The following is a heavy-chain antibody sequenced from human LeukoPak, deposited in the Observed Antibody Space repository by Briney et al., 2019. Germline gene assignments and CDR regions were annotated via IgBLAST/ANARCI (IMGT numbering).Heavy chain of an antibody. J-gene: IGHJ6*03. CDR3: ARDSSSTVTTFLYYYYMDV. D-gene: IGHD4-17*01. CDR2: ISSSSITI. Sequence: PGGSLRLSCAASGFTFSSYSMNWVRQAPGKGLEWVSYISSSSITIYYADSVKGRFTISRDNAKNSLYLQMNSLRAEDTAVYYCARDSSSTVTTFLYYYYMDVWGKGTTVTVSS. CDR1: GFTFSSYS. V-gene: IGHV3-48*01.